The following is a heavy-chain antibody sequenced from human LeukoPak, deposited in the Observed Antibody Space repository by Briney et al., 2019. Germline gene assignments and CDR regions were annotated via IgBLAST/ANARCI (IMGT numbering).Heavy chain of an antibody. CDR3: ARGLPTRNYDILTGIRPPSIYWYFDL. J-gene: IGHJ2*01. CDR2: INHSGST. D-gene: IGHD3-9*01. V-gene: IGHV4-34*01. Sequence: PSETLSLTCAVYGGSFSGYYWSWIRQPPGKGLEWIGEINHSGSTNYNPSLKSRVTISVDTSKNQFSLKLSSVTAADTAVYYCARGLPTRNYDILTGIRPPSIYWYFDLWGRGTLVTVSS. CDR1: GGSFSGYY.